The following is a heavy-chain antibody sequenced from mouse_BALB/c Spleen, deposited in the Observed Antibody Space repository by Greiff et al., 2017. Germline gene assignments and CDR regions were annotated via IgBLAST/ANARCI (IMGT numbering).Heavy chain of an antibody. Sequence: QVQLQQPGAELVRPGASVKLSCKASGYTFTSYWINWVKQRPGQGLEWIGNIYPSDSYTNYNQKFKDKATLTVDKSSSTAYMQLSSPTSEDSAVYYCTRGANWDAFAYWGQGTLVTVSA. V-gene: IGHV1-69*02. CDR1: GYTFTSYW. J-gene: IGHJ3*01. D-gene: IGHD4-1*01. CDR3: TRGANWDAFAY. CDR2: IYPSDSYT.